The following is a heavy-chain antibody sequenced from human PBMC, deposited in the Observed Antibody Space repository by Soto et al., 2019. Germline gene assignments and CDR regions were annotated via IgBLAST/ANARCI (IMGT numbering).Heavy chain of an antibody. CDR2: SSAYNGNT. D-gene: IGHD6-13*01. V-gene: IGHV1-18*01. CDR3: ARESSSSCHDY. CDR1: GYTFTSYG. Sequence: QVQLVQSGAEVKKPGASVKVSCKASGYTFTSYGISWVRQAPGQGLEWMGWSSAYNGNTNYAQKLQGRVPMTTDTSTRTAYRELRSLRSDDTAVYYCARESSSSCHDYWGQGTLVTVSS. J-gene: IGHJ4*02.